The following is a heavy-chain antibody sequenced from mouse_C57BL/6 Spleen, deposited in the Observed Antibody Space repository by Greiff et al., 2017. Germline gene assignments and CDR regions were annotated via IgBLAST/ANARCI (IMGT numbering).Heavy chain of an antibody. CDR1: GYTFTSYW. CDR2: INPISGYT. CDR3: ARLDYSNYDYFDV. V-gene: IGHV1-7*01. D-gene: IGHD2-5*01. J-gene: IGHJ1*03. Sequence: QGQLQQSGAELAKPWASVKLSCKASGYTFTSYWLHWVKQRPGQGLEWIGYINPISGYTKYNQKFKDKATLTADKSSSTAYMQLSSLTYADSAVYYCARLDYSNYDYFDVWGTGTTVTVSS.